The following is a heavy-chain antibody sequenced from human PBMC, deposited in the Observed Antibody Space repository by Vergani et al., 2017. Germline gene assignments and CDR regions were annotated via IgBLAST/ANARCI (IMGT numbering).Heavy chain of an antibody. CDR2: IYYSGST. CDR1: GGSISSYY. J-gene: IGHJ6*03. V-gene: IGHV4-59*01. CDR3: ASTNVGYCSSTSCPTNLKYYYYYYMDV. Sequence: QVQLQESGPGLVKPSETLSLTCTVSGGSISSYYWSWIRQPSGKGLEWIGYIYYSGSTNYNPSLKSRVTISVDTSKNQFSLKLSSVTAADTAVYYCASTNVGYCSSTSCPTNLKYYYYYYMDVWGKGTTVTVAS. D-gene: IGHD2-2*01.